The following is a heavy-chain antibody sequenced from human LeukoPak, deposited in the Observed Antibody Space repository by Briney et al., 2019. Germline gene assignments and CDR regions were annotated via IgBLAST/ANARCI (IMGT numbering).Heavy chain of an antibody. CDR1: GGPNSSYY. Sequence: SETLSLTCTVSGGPNSSYYWSLIRQPPGKGLEWIGYIYYSGSTNYNPSLKSRVTISVDTSKNQFALKLSSMTAADTAVYYCARRRIAAAGHYYYGMDVWGQGTTVTVSS. J-gene: IGHJ6*02. V-gene: IGHV4-59*01. CDR3: ARRRIAAAGHYYYGMDV. D-gene: IGHD6-13*01. CDR2: IYYSGST.